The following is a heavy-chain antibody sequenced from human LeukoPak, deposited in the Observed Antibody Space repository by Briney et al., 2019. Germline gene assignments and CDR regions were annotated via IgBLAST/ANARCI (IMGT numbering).Heavy chain of an antibody. D-gene: IGHD3-16*01. CDR3: ARDYGANIAFDI. CDR1: GYTFTSYD. CDR2: MNPNSGNT. V-gene: IGHV1-8*03. Sequence: ASVKVSCKASGYTFTSYDINWVRRATGQGLEWMGWMNPNSGNTGYAQKFQGRVTITADKSTSTAYMELSSLRSEDTAVYYCARDYGANIAFDIWGQGTMVTVSS. J-gene: IGHJ3*02.